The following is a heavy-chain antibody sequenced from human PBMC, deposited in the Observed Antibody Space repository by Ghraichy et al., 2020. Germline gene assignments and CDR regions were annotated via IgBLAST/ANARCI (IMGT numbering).Heavy chain of an antibody. Sequence: SQTLSLTCAVSGGSISSGSFSWSWIRQPPGKGLEWIGYIYHSGTTYYNPSLKSRVTTSLDDSKNQFSLKLSSVTAADTAVYYCARAPYDDDGFYDDGFDVWGQGIMFTVSS. D-gene: IGHD3-22*01. CDR2: IYHSGTT. CDR3: ARAPYDDDGFYDDGFDV. CDR1: GGSISSGSFS. J-gene: IGHJ3*01. V-gene: IGHV4-30-2*01.